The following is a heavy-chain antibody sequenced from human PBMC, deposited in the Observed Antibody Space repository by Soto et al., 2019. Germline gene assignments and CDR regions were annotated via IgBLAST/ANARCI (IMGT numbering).Heavy chain of an antibody. CDR3: AKGRTAVAGTDYYYGMDV. CDR2: IIPIFGTA. Sequence: GASVKVSCKASGGTFSSYAISWVRQAPGQGLEWMGGIIPIFGTANYAQKFQGRVTITADESTSTAYMELSSLRSEDTAVYYCAKGRTAVAGTDYYYGMDVWGQGTTVTVSS. D-gene: IGHD6-19*01. J-gene: IGHJ6*02. V-gene: IGHV1-69*13. CDR1: GGTFSSYA.